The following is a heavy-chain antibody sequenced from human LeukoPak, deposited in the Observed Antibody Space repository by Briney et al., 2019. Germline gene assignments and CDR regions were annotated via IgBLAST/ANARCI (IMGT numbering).Heavy chain of an antibody. J-gene: IGHJ4*02. V-gene: IGHV3-48*03. CDR1: GFTFRDYE. CDR2: ISTSGSTI. CDR3: AREVGTYTSANFDY. Sequence: GGSLRLSCAASGFTFRDYEMNWVRQAPGKGLEWLSYISTSGSTIYYADSVKGRFTISRDNAKNSMYLQMNSLRAEDTALYYCAREVGTYTSANFDYWGQGTLVTVSS. D-gene: IGHD6-19*01.